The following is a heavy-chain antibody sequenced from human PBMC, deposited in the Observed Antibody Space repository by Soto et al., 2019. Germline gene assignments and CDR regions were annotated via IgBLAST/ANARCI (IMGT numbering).Heavy chain of an antibody. D-gene: IGHD2-21*01. CDR1: GYTFTNYA. CDR2: LNPGNGNT. CDR3: ARDQGIPYCGGDCYSDWYFDL. Sequence: ASVKVSCKASGYTFTNYAIHWVRQAPGQRLEWMGWLNPGNGNTKYPQKFQGRVTITRDTSASTAYMFLSSLRSEDTAVYYCARDQGIPYCGGDCYSDWYFDLWGRGTLDTVSS. V-gene: IGHV1-3*01. J-gene: IGHJ2*01.